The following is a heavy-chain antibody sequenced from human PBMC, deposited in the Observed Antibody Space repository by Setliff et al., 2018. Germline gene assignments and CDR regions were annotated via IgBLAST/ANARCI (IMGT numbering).Heavy chain of an antibody. CDR2: IKRKSDGGTT. CDR3: ARRHDFNNF. D-gene: IGHD2-21*02. J-gene: IGHJ4*02. V-gene: IGHV3-15*01. Sequence: LRLSCAASGFTFSNAWMSWVRQAPGKGLEWVGRIKRKSDGGTTGYAAPVKGRFTISRDDSKNPLYLQMNSLKTEDTAVYYCARRHDFNNFWGQGTLVTVSS. CDR1: GFTFSNAW.